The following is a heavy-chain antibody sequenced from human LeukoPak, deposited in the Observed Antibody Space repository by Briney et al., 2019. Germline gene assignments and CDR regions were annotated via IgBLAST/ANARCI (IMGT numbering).Heavy chain of an antibody. CDR2: IYSDGRT. V-gene: IGHV3-53*01. J-gene: IGHJ4*02. CDR1: GFAVSGNY. D-gene: IGHD3-10*01. CDR3: ARDGGELWPLDE. Sequence: GGSLRLSCAASGFAVSGNYMSWVRQAPGKGLEWVSVIYSDGRTYYADSVKGRFTISRDNARDSLFLEMNNLRVDDTAVYYCARDGGELWPLDEWGQGILVTVSS.